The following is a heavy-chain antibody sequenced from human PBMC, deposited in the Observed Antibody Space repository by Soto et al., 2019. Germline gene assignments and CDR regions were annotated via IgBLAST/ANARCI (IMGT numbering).Heavy chain of an antibody. V-gene: IGHV3-48*03. D-gene: IGHD4-4*01. CDR2: VSPSATSI. CDR1: GFTFSSYE. J-gene: IGHJ6*02. Sequence: GGSLRLSCAASGFTFSSYEMNWVRQAPGKGLEWVAYVSPSATSIYYADSVKGRFTISRDNSKNTLYLQMNSLRAEDTAVYYCAKDVSVTTGAYYYYGMDVWGQGTTVTVSS. CDR3: AKDVSVTTGAYYYYGMDV.